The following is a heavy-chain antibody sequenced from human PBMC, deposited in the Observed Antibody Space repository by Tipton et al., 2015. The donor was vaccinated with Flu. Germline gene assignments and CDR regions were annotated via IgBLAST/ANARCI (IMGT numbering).Heavy chain of an antibody. V-gene: IGHV3-7*01. D-gene: IGHD1-26*01. CDR1: GFTFSSYW. J-gene: IGHJ4*02. CDR3: AKDARGSDYY. Sequence: SLRLSCAASGFTFSSYWMTWVRQAPGKGLEWVANIKQDGSEKYYVDSVKGRFTISRDNGKNSLHLQMNSLRAEDTAVYYCAKDARGSDYYGGQGTLVTVS. CDR2: IKQDGSEK.